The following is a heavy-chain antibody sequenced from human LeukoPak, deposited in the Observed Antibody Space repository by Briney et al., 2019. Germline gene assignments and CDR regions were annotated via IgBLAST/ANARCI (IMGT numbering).Heavy chain of an antibody. V-gene: IGHV1-3*01. Sequence: ASVKVSCKASGYTFTSYAMHWVRQAPGQRLEWMGWINAGNGNTKYSQKFQGRVTITRDTSASTAYMELSSLRSEDTAVYYCARGRISLQQPLDYWGQGTLVTVSS. D-gene: IGHD4-11*01. CDR3: ARGRISLQQPLDY. J-gene: IGHJ4*02. CDR2: INAGNGNT. CDR1: GYTFTSYA.